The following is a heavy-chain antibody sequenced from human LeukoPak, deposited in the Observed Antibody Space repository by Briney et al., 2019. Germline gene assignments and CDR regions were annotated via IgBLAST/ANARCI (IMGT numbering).Heavy chain of an antibody. CDR3: AALHTGTFVDY. Sequence: GGSLRLSCAASGFTFSSYAMNWVRQAPGKGLEWVAFIRYDGSTKFYTDSVKGRFAISRDNSKNTLSLQMNSLRTEDTAVYYCAALHTGTFVDYWGQGTLVTVSS. CDR2: IRYDGSTK. D-gene: IGHD4-17*01. CDR1: GFTFSSYA. J-gene: IGHJ4*02. V-gene: IGHV3-30*02.